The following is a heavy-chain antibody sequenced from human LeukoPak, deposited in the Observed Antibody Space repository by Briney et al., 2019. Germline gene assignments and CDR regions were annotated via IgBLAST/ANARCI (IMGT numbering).Heavy chain of an antibody. J-gene: IGHJ4*02. V-gene: IGHV3-30-3*01. Sequence: GALRLSCAASGFTFSSYAMHWVRQAPGKGLEWGAVILYDGSNKYYADSVKGRFTISRDNSKNTLYLQMNSLRAEDTAVYYCARTQPAIAVAGYFDYWGQGTLVTVSS. CDR1: GFTFSSYA. CDR3: ARTQPAIAVAGYFDY. CDR2: ILYDGSNK. D-gene: IGHD6-19*01.